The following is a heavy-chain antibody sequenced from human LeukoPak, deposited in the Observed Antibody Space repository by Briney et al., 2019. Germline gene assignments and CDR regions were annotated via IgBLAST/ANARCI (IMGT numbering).Heavy chain of an antibody. V-gene: IGHV4-61*01. CDR1: GGSVSSGSYY. CDR2: IYYSGST. Sequence: SETLSLTCTVSGGSVSSGSYYWSWIRQPPGKGLEWIGYIYYSGSTNYNPSLKSRVTISVDTSKNQFSLKLSSVTAADTAVYYCARAPPYYYDSSGYHYWGQGTLVTVSS. CDR3: ARAPPYYYDSSGYHY. J-gene: IGHJ4*02. D-gene: IGHD3-22*01.